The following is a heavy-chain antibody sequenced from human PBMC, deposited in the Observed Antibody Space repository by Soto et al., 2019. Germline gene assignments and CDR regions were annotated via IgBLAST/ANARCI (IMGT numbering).Heavy chain of an antibody. CDR3: ARDIGEDYDSSGYYSTGGG. D-gene: IGHD3-22*01. V-gene: IGHV3-33*01. J-gene: IGHJ4*02. CDR1: GFTFSSYG. CDR2: IWYDGSNK. Sequence: QVQLVESGGGVVQPGRSLRLSCAASGFTFSSYGMHWVRQAPGEGLEWVAVIWYDGSNKYYADSVKGRFTISRDNSKNTLYLQMNSLRAEDTAVYYCARDIGEDYDSSGYYSTGGGWGPGTLVTVSS.